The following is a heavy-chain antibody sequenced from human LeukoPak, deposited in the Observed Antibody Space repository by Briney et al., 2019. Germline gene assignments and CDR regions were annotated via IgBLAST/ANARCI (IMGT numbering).Heavy chain of an antibody. Sequence: GGSLRLSCAASGFAFSIYAMTWVRQAPGKGLEWVSTISSSGGSTYYADSVKGRFTISRDNSKNTLYLQMNSLRAEDTAVYYCAKCSAGDYYYYYYMDVWGKGTTVTVSS. D-gene: IGHD4-17*01. J-gene: IGHJ6*03. CDR3: AKCSAGDYYYYYYMDV. V-gene: IGHV3-23*01. CDR1: GFAFSIYA. CDR2: ISSSGGST.